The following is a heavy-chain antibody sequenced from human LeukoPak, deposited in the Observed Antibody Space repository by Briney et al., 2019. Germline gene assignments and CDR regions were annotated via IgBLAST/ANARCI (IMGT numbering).Heavy chain of an antibody. CDR3: ARLDVVIVPAHPSV. CDR2: IYYSWNT. Sequence: SETLSLTCTVSGGSISSSSNYWGWIRQPPGKGLEWIGIIYYSWNTYYNPFFKSRLTISVDTSMNQFSLKLSSVTAADTAVYYCARLDVVIVPAHPSVWGQGTMVTVSS. V-gene: IGHV4-39*01. D-gene: IGHD2-2*03. CDR1: GGSISSSSNY. J-gene: IGHJ3*01.